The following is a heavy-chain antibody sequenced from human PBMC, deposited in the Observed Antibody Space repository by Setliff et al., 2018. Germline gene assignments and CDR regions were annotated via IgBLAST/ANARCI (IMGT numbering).Heavy chain of an antibody. V-gene: IGHV3-23*01. CDR2: VSGSDGRT. J-gene: IGHJ4*02. CDR1: GFTLSSYA. Sequence: GGSLRLSCVASGFTLSSYAMSWVRQAPGKGLEWVAAVSGSDGRTYHADSVKGRFTISRENSRNTLYLQMNNVRAEDTAIYYCAKDNYTDSYYPFDYWGQGTLVTVSS. CDR3: AKDNYTDSYYPFDY. D-gene: IGHD3-10*01.